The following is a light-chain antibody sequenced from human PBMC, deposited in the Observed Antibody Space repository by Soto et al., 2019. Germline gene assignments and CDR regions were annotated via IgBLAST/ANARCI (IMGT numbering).Light chain of an antibody. CDR3: QQRSNWPPIT. J-gene: IGKJ5*01. V-gene: IGKV3-11*01. CDR2: DAS. CDR1: QSVSSY. Sequence: EIVLTQSPATLSLPPGERATLSCRASQSVSSYLAWYQQKLGQAPRLLIYDASNRATGSPARFSGSGSGTDFTPTISSLEPEDFAVYYCQQRSNWPPITFGQGTRLETK.